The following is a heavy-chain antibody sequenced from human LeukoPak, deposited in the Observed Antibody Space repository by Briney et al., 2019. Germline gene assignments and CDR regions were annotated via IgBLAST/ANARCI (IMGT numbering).Heavy chain of an antibody. CDR2: VHTSGTT. D-gene: IGHD1-26*01. CDR1: GGSISGYY. Sequence: PSETLSLTCTVSGGSISGYYWTWIRQTAGKGLEWIGRVHTSGTTNYNPSLKSRLNMSIDTSKKQVSLNLRSVTAADSAVYYCARDYRYYYGMDVWGQGTTVTVSS. V-gene: IGHV4-4*07. CDR3: ARDYRYYYGMDV. J-gene: IGHJ6*02.